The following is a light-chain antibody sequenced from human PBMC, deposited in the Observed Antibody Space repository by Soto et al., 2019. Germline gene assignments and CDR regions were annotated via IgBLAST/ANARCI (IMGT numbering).Light chain of an antibody. CDR2: DAS. Sequence: EIVLTQSQATLSLSPGERATLSCRASQSVSRYLAWYQQKPGQAPRLLIYDASNRATGIPARFSGSGSGTDLTLTISSLEPEDFAVYYCQQRSNWSSTFGPGTKVDIK. CDR1: QSVSRY. V-gene: IGKV3-11*01. J-gene: IGKJ3*01. CDR3: QQRSNWSST.